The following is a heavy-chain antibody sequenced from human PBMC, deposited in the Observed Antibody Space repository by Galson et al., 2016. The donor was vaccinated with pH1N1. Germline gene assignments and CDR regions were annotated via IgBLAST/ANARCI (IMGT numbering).Heavy chain of an antibody. CDR2: ISRSGSTI. J-gene: IGHJ4*02. CDR3: ARPAEQQWLVILPFGY. D-gene: IGHD6-19*01. V-gene: IGHV3-48*03. CDR1: GFAFSSYE. Sequence: LRLSCAASGFAFSSYEMDWVRQAPGKGLEWVSHISRSGSTIHYADSVKGRFTVSRDNAKNSLYLQMNSLRAEDTAVYYCARPAEQQWLVILPFGYWGQGILVTVSS.